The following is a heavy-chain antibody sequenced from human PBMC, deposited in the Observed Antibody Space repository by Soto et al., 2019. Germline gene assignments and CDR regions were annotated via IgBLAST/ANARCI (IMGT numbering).Heavy chain of an antibody. V-gene: IGHV3-33*01. Sequence: GESLKISCAASGFTFSSYGMHWVRQAPGKGLEWVAVIWYDGSNKYYADSVKGRFTISRDNSKNTLYLQMNSLRAEDTAVYYCARDGDDYGDYSYGMDVWGQGTTVTVSS. CDR1: GFTFSSYG. D-gene: IGHD4-17*01. CDR3: ARDGDDYGDYSYGMDV. J-gene: IGHJ6*02. CDR2: IWYDGSNK.